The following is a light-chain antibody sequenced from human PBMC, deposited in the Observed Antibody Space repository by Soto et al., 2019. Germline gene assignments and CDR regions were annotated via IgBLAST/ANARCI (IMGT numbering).Light chain of an antibody. Sequence: QSVLTQPPSASGTPGQRVTISCSGSSSNIGGNTVNWYQQLPGTAPKLLIYTNDQRPSGVPDRFSGSKSGTSASLAISGLQSEDEADYYCAPWDDSLSGVVFGGGTKLTVL. J-gene: IGLJ2*01. CDR1: SSNIGGNT. CDR3: APWDDSLSGVV. CDR2: TND. V-gene: IGLV1-44*01.